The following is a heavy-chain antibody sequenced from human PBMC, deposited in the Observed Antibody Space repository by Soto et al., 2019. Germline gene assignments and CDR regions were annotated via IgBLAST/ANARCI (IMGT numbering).Heavy chain of an antibody. CDR1: GYTFTGYY. Sequence: ASVKVSCKASGYTFTGYYMHWVRQAPGQGLEWMGWINPNSGGTNYAQKFQGWVTMTRDTSISTAYMELSRLTSEDTAVYYCASAYKWNYAYAFDLWGHGTMVTVSS. V-gene: IGHV1-2*04. CDR3: ASAYKWNYAYAFDL. D-gene: IGHD1-1*01. J-gene: IGHJ3*01. CDR2: INPNSGGT.